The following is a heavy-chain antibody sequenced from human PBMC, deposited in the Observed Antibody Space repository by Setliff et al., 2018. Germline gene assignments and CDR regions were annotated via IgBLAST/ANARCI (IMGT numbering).Heavy chain of an antibody. V-gene: IGHV1-18*01. CDR2: ISAYNGNT. Sequence: ASVKVSCKDSGYTFSTYGISWVRQAPGQGLEWMGWISAYNGNTNYAQRFQGRVTMTTDTSISTAYMELSRLRSDDTAVYYCARGPAGTYAFDIWGQGTMVTVSS. CDR1: GYTFSTYG. J-gene: IGHJ3*02. CDR3: ARGPAGTYAFDI. D-gene: IGHD1-7*01.